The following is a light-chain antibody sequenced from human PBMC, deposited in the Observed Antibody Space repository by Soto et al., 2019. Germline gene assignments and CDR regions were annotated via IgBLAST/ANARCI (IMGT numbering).Light chain of an antibody. CDR3: SSYTSSSTPSVV. Sequence: QSVLTQPASVSGSPGQSITISCTGTSSDVGGYNYVSWYQQHPGKAPKLMIYDVSNRPSGVSKRFSGSKSGNTASLIISGLQAEDEGDYYCSSYTSSSTPSVVFGGGTKLTVL. CDR1: SSDVGGYNY. J-gene: IGLJ2*01. V-gene: IGLV2-14*01. CDR2: DVS.